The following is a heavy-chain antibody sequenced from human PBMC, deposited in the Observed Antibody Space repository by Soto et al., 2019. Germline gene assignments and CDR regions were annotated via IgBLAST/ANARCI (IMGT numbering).Heavy chain of an antibody. J-gene: IGHJ5*02. D-gene: IGHD5-18*01. CDR2: INAGNGNT. CDR1: GYTFTSYA. CDR3: ARDPRYSYGNT. V-gene: IGHV1-3*01. Sequence: ASVKVSCKASGYTFTSYAMNWVRQAPGQRLEWMGWINAGNGNTKYSQKFQGRVTITRDTSASTAYMELSSLRSEDTAVYYCARDPRYSYGNTWGQGTLVTVSS.